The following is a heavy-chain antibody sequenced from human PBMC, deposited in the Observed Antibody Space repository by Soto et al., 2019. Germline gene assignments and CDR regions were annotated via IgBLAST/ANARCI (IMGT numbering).Heavy chain of an antibody. J-gene: IGHJ4*01. CDR3: IAGRNTEGAQPFDY. Sequence: EVQLVPSGGGLVKPGGSLRLSCAASGFTFGDTPMNWVRQAPGKGLEWVGRLKSKSDGGATDFAAAVMGRFTISRDASTNTLNLQMVSLKTEDTAVYYCIAGRNTEGAQPFDYWGQGTLVTVSS. CDR2: LKSKSDGGAT. D-gene: IGHD1-1*01. CDR1: GFTFGDTP. V-gene: IGHV3-15*07.